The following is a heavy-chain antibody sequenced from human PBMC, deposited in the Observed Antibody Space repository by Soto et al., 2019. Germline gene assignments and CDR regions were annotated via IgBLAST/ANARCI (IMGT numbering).Heavy chain of an antibody. V-gene: IGHV4-39*01. D-gene: IGHD3-22*01. J-gene: IGHJ3*02. CDR2: IYYSGST. Sequence: SPETLSLTCTFSAGSISSSSYYWDWIRQPPGKGLEWIGSIYYSGSTYYNPSLKSRVTISVDTSKNQFSLKLSSVTAADTAVYYCAGGPLPDETYYYDSSGYSAFDIWGQGTMVTVSS. CDR1: AGSISSSSYY. CDR3: AGGPLPDETYYYDSSGYSAFDI.